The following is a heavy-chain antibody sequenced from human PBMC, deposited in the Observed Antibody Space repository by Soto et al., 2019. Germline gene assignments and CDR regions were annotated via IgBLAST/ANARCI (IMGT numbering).Heavy chain of an antibody. D-gene: IGHD3-22*01. V-gene: IGHV1-46*01. J-gene: IGHJ4*02. CDR2: INPSGGST. CDR3: ARDRGGYYYAPKYYFDY. Sequence: QVQLVQSGAEVKKPGASVKVSCKASGYTFTSYYMHWVRQAPGQGLEWMGIINPSGGSTSYAQKFQGRVTMTRDTSTSTVYMELSSLRSEDTAVYYCARDRGGYYYAPKYYFDYWGQGTLVTVSS. CDR1: GYTFTSYY.